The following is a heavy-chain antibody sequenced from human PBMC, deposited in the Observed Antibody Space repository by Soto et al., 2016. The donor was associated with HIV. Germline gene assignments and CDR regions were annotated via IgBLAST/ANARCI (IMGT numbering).Heavy chain of an antibody. J-gene: IGHJ1*01. D-gene: IGHD3-22*01. CDR3: AKQALNYDSSGYYLQH. Sequence: QVQLVQSGTEVKKPGASVKVSCKASGYTFTNYGISWVRQAPGQGLEWMGWVSAYNGNTNFAQKLQGRVTMTTDTSTSTVYMELRSLRSDDTAVYYCAKQALNYDSSGYYLQHWGQGTLVTVSS. V-gene: IGHV1-18*01. CDR2: VSAYNGNT. CDR1: GYTFTNYG.